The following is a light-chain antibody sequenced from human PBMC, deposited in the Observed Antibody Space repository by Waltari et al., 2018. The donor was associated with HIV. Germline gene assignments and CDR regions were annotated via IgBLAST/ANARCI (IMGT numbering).Light chain of an antibody. Sequence: SYELKQPPSVSVYPGQTATITCSGDALATQYAFWYQQKAGHAPVMVIFKDTERPSGIPDRISGSSSGTTVTLTISEVQAEDEADYYCQSADSSGTYVFGSGTKVTVL. CDR3: QSADSSGTYV. CDR1: ALATQY. J-gene: IGLJ1*01. CDR2: KDT. V-gene: IGLV3-25*03.